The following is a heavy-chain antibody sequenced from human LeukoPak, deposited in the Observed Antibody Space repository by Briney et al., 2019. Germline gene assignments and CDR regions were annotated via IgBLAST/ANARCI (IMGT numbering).Heavy chain of an antibody. CDR3: ARDPGRSSFDI. J-gene: IGHJ3*02. CDR1: GFSFSSYW. Sequence: GGSLRLSCVASGFSFSSYWMSWVRQAPGKGLEFVANIKQDGGSKNYVDSVKGRFTISRDNAENSLYLQMSSLRAEDTALYYCARDPGRSSFDIWGQGIMVTVSS. V-gene: IGHV3-7*01. CDR2: IKQDGGSK.